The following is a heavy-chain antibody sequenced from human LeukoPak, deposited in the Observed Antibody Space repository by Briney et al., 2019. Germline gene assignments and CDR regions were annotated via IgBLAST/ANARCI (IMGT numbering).Heavy chain of an antibody. CDR2: INNDGNLKTDGRDT. V-gene: IGHV3-74*01. D-gene: IGHD1-26*01. Sequence: PGGSLRLSCAASGFTLSNYWMIHWVRQVPGKGLQWVSRINNDGNLKTDGRDTGYADSVKGRFTISTDNAKNTLYLQMNSLRAEDTAVYYCARDVGTDTHDWYFDLWGRGTQVTVSS. J-gene: IGHJ2*01. CDR3: ARDVGTDTHDWYFDL. CDR1: GFTLSNYW.